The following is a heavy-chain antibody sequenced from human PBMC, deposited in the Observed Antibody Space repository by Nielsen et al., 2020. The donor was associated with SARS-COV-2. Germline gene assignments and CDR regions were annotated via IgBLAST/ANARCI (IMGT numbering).Heavy chain of an antibody. J-gene: IGHJ4*02. CDR3: AIAAAGPPHFDY. Sequence: ASVKVSCKASGYTFTSYDISWVRQATGQGLEWMGWMNPNSGNTGYAQKFQGRVTMTRDTSISTAYMELSRLRSDDTAVYYCAIAAAGPPHFDYWGQGTLVTVSS. V-gene: IGHV1-8*01. D-gene: IGHD6-13*01. CDR1: GYTFTSYD. CDR2: MNPNSGNT.